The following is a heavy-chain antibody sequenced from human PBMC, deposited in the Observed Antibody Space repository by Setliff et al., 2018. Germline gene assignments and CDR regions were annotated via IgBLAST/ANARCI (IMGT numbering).Heavy chain of an antibody. CDR1: GFLVSSYG. V-gene: IGHV3-21*04. J-gene: IGHJ4*02. Sequence: GGSLRLSCAASGFLVSSYGMHWVRQAPGKGLEWASSISSSSSYIYYADSVKGRFTISRDNAKNSLYLQMNSLRADDTAVYYCTRSRGTTVYDYWGQGTLVTVSS. CDR2: ISSSSSYI. D-gene: IGHD1-7*01. CDR3: TRSRGTTVYDY.